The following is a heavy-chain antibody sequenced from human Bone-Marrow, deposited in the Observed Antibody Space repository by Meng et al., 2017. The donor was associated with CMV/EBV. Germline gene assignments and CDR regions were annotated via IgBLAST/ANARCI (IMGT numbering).Heavy chain of an antibody. J-gene: IGHJ4*02. CDR1: GFTFSSYS. D-gene: IGHD3-22*01. V-gene: IGHV3-21*01. CDR3: ARGLGVRSSGYYYVYN. CDR2: ISSSSSYI. Sequence: GESLKISCAASGFTFSSYSMNWVRQAPGKGLEWVSSISSSSSYIYYADSVKGRFTISRDNAKNSLYLQMNSLRAEDTAVYYCARGLGVRSSGYYYVYNWGQGTLVTVSS.